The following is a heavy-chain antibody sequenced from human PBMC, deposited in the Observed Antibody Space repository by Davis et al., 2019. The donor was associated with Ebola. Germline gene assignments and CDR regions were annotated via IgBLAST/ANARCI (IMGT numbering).Heavy chain of an antibody. CDR2: IIPVFRTA. CDR1: GGTLTSYA. D-gene: IGHD6-19*01. CDR3: ARGQQLLWFDP. Sequence: SVKVSCKAVGGTLTSYAMTWVRQAPGQGLEWMGGIIPVFRTANYAQKFQGRVTITAEESTRTAYMELNGLGSEDTAVYYCARGQQLLWFDPWGQGTLVTVSS. V-gene: IGHV1-69*13. J-gene: IGHJ5*02.